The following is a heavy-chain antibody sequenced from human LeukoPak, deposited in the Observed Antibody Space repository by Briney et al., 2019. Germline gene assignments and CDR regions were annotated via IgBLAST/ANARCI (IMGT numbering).Heavy chain of an antibody. J-gene: IGHJ4*02. CDR1: GFTFDEYT. CDR2: ISWDGYST. V-gene: IGHV3-43D*03. D-gene: IGHD6-19*01. Sequence: GGSLRLSCAASGFTFDEYTMHWVRQGPGKGLEWVSLISWDGYSTYYADSVKGRFNISRDNSKNSLYLQMNSLRAEDMALYYCAKGRNSAVAGLFDYWGQGTLVTVSS. CDR3: AKGRNSAVAGLFDY.